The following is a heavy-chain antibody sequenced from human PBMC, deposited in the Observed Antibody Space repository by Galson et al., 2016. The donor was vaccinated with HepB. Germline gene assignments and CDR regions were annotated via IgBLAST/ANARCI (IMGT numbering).Heavy chain of an antibody. CDR3: AREGHYSAWFVIDY. Sequence: SLRLSCAASGFTFSSYAMRWVRQAPGKGLEWVSTITGSGGWIKYADSVKGRLITSRDNSKNTLYLQMNSLRAEDTAVYYCAREGHYSAWFVIDYWGQGTLVTVSS. J-gene: IGHJ4*02. D-gene: IGHD6-19*01. CDR1: GFTFSSYA. V-gene: IGHV3-23*01. CDR2: ITGSGGWI.